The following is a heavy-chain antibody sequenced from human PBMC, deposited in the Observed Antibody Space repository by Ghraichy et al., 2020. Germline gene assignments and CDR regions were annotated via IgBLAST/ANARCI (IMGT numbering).Heavy chain of an antibody. CDR2: ISGGNT. CDR3: AKWGFIVGNARSFDY. D-gene: IGHD1-26*01. V-gene: IGHV3-23*01. CDR1: GFNFSRYA. J-gene: IGHJ4*02. Sequence: GESLNISCAASGFNFSRYAMSWVRQAPGQGLKWVSAISGGNTYYADSVNGRFTISRDNSKDTLYLQMNSLRADDTAVYYCAKWGFIVGNARSFDYWGQGTLVTVSS.